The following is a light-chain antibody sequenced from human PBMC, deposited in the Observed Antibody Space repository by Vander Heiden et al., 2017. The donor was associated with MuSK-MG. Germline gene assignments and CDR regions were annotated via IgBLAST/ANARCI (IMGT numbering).Light chain of an antibody. CDR3: QQGDDTPRT. V-gene: IGKV1-39*01. CDR1: QSINTY. J-gene: IGKJ4*01. Sequence: DIQLTQSPSSLSASVGDRITISCRASQSINTYLNWYQQQPGKAPKLLIFDASSLQSGVPSRFSCSGSGTDFTVTITSLQPEDSATYYCQQGDDTPRTFGGGTKVEIK. CDR2: DAS.